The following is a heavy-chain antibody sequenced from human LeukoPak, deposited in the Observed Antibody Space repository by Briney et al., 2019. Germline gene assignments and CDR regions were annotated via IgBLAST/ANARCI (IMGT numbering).Heavy chain of an antibody. V-gene: IGHV3-49*04. CDR1: GFTFGDYA. D-gene: IGHD5-18*01. Sequence: GGSLRLSCTASGFTFGDYAMSWVRQAPGKGLEWVGFIRSKAYGGTTEYAASVKGRFTISRDDSKSIAYLQMNSLKTEDTAVYYCTREDTAMVTWDYWGQGTLVTVSS. CDR3: TREDTAMVTWDY. J-gene: IGHJ4*02. CDR2: IRSKAYGGTT.